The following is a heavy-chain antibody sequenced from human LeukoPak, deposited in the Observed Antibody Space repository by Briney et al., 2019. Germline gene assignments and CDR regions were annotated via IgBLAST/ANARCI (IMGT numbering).Heavy chain of an antibody. CDR1: RFTVSSNY. CDR3: ARDLGSNWFDP. CDR2: IYTGGST. Sequence: GGSLRLSCAASRFTVSSNYMNWVRQAPGKGLEWVSVIYTGGSTYYADSVKGRFTISRDNSRNTVYLQMNSLRAEDTAVYYCARDLGSNWFDPWGQGTLVTVSS. J-gene: IGHJ5*02. V-gene: IGHV3-53*01.